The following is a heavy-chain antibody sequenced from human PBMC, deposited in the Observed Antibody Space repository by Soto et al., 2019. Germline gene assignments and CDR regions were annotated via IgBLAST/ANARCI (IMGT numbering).Heavy chain of an antibody. CDR3: ARAVLLLRYYYYMDV. Sequence: SETLSLTCTVSGGSISSYYWSWIRQPPGKGLEWIGYIYYSGSTNYNPSLKSRVTISVDTSKNQFSLKLSSVTAADTAVYYCARAVLLLRYYYYMDVWGKGTTVTVSS. CDR2: IYYSGST. CDR1: GGSISSYY. J-gene: IGHJ6*03. V-gene: IGHV4-59*01. D-gene: IGHD2-15*01.